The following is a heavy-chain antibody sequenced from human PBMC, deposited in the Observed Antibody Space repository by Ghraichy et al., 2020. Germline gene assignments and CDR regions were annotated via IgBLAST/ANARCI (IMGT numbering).Heavy chain of an antibody. D-gene: IGHD2-2*02. CDR1: GGSISSYY. CDR3: ARVGGHCSSTNCYRENWIDP. V-gene: IGHV4-59*08. J-gene: IGHJ5*02. Sequence: ESLNISCTVSGGSISSYYCSWIRQSPGKGLEWIGYIYFGGSTNYNPSLKSRATISVDTSKNQFSLKLSSVTAADTAVYYCARVGGHCSSTNCYRENWIDPWGQGTLVTVSS. CDR2: IYFGGST.